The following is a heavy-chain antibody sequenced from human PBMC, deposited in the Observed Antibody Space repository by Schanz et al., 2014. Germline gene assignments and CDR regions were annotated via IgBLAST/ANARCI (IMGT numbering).Heavy chain of an antibody. D-gene: IGHD1-26*01. CDR2: ISPSSGGT. Sequence: QVQVIQSGPEVKKPGASVKVSCKASGYTFTNHYLHWVRQAPGQGLEWMGRISPSSGGTNYAQNFQGRVTMTKDTSINTVYMELSTLTSDDTAVYYCARESVSGSYYGSGDYWGQGTLVTVSS. J-gene: IGHJ4*02. CDR1: GYTFTNHY. V-gene: IGHV1-2*06. CDR3: ARESVSGSYYGSGDY.